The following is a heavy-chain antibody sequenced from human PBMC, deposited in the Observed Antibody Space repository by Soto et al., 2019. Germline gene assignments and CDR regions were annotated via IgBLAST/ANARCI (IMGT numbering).Heavy chain of an antibody. V-gene: IGHV3-7*01. J-gene: IGHJ5*02. CDR1: GFTFSDFW. D-gene: IGHD1-1*01. CDR3: TRDRLGLEDQGDWFDP. Sequence: EAQLVESGGGLVQPGGSLRLSCAGSGFTFSDFWMSWVRLAPGKGLEWVASIRRDGGDEYYMASVKGRFTISKDNAKNSLYLQMNRLRVEDTAMYYCTRDRLGLEDQGDWFDPWGQGTLVLVSS. CDR2: IRRDGGDE.